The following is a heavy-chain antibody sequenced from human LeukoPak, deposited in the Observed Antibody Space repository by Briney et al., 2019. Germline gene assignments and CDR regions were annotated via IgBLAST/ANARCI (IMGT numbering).Heavy chain of an antibody. D-gene: IGHD2-15*01. J-gene: IGHJ4*02. CDR1: GGSISSNNW. V-gene: IGHV4-4*02. Sequence: PSETLSLTCAVSGGSISSNNWWGWVRQPPGKGLEWIGEIYHSGSPNYNPSLKSRVTISVDKSRNHFSLNLSSVTAADTAVYYCASGRYCSGGSCRPDIDYWGQGTLVTVSS. CDR3: ASGRYCSGGSCRPDIDY. CDR2: IYHSGSP.